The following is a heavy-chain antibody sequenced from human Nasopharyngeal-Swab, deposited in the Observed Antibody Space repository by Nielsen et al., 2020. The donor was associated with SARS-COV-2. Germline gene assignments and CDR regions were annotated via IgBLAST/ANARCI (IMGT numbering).Heavy chain of an antibody. CDR1: GFIFSASA. CDR2: IGDKDHNHAP. CDR3: TTDFYFDY. Sequence: GESLKIPCAASGFIFSASAIHWVRQASGKGREWVGRIGDKDHNHAPTYGPSVQGRFTISRDDSKNTAFLQMDSLKTDDTALYYCTTDFYFDYWGQGTMVTVSS. V-gene: IGHV3-73*01. J-gene: IGHJ4*02.